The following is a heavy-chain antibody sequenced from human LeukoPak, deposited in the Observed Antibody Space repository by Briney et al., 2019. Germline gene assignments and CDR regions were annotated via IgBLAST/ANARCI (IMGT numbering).Heavy chain of an antibody. Sequence: SETLSLTCTVSGGSISSGDYYWSWIRQPPGKGLEWIGYIYYSGSTYYNPSLKSRVTISVDTSKNQFSLKLSSVTAADTAVYYCAREYCSGGSCYPYNWFDPWGQGTLVTVSS. CDR1: GGSISSGDYY. D-gene: IGHD2-15*01. CDR3: AREYCSGGSCYPYNWFDP. V-gene: IGHV4-30-4*01. J-gene: IGHJ5*02. CDR2: IYYSGST.